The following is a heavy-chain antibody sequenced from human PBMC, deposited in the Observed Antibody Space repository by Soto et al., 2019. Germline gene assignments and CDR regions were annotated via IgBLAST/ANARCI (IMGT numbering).Heavy chain of an antibody. CDR1: GFTFSSYS. CDR3: ARGIVGATGDGMDV. CDR2: ISSSSSTI. Sequence: GGSLRLSCAASGFTFSSYSMNWVRQAPGKGLEWVSYISSSSSTIYYADSVKGRFTISRDNAKNSLYLQMNSLRDEDTAVYYWARGIVGATGDGMDVWGQGTTVTVSS. D-gene: IGHD1-26*01. J-gene: IGHJ6*02. V-gene: IGHV3-48*02.